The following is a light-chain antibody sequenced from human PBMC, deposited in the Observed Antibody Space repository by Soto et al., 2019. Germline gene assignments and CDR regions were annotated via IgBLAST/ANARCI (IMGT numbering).Light chain of an antibody. V-gene: IGLV4-69*02. J-gene: IGLJ3*02. CDR3: QTWGTGPWV. CDR2: INNDGSH. CDR1: SGHNSYA. Sequence: QPVLTQSPSASASLGASVELTCTLSSGHNSYAIAWHQQQPEKGPRYVMKINNDGSHIKGDGIPDRFSGSSSGAERYLTISSLQSEDEADYYCQTWGTGPWVFGGGTKLTVL.